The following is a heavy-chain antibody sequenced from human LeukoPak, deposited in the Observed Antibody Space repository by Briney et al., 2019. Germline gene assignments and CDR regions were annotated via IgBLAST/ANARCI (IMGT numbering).Heavy chain of an antibody. CDR3: ARRCPREYYYYGMDV. V-gene: IGHV1-8*01. Sequence: ASVKVSCKASGYTFTTYDINWVRQATGQGLEWMGWMSPNSGNTGYAQKFQGRVTMTRDTSINTAYMELSSLTSEDTAVYFCARRCPREYYYYGMDVWGQGTTVTVSS. CDR2: MSPNSGNT. CDR1: GYTFTTYD. J-gene: IGHJ6*02.